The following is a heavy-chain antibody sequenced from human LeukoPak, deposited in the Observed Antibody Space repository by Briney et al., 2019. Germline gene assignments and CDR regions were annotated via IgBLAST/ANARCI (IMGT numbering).Heavy chain of an antibody. V-gene: IGHV3-23*01. CDR1: GFTFSSYA. D-gene: IGHD5-12*01. Sequence: GGSLRLSCAASGFTFSSYAMSWVRQAPGKGLEWVSAISGSGGSTYYADSVKGRFTISRDNSKNTLYLQMNGLRAEDTAVYYCAKVGVGLRRYYYYYMDVWGKGTTVTVSS. CDR2: ISGSGGST. CDR3: AKVGVGLRRYYYYYMDV. J-gene: IGHJ6*03.